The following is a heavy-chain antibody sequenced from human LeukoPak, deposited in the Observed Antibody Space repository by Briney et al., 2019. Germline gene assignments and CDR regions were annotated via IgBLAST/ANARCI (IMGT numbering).Heavy chain of an antibody. V-gene: IGHV4-34*01. CDR3: ATSPLYSSSPGQNWFDP. Sequence: PSETLSLTCTVSGGSISGSYWGWIRQPPGKGLEWIGEINHSGSTNYNPSLKSRVTISVDTSKNQFSLKLSSVTAADTAVYYCATSPLYSSSPGQNWFDPWGQGTLVTVSS. J-gene: IGHJ5*02. CDR1: GGSISGSY. D-gene: IGHD6-6*01. CDR2: INHSGST.